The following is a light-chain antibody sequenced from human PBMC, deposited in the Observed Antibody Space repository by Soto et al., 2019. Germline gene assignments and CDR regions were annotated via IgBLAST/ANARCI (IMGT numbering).Light chain of an antibody. CDR1: HTISNL. J-gene: IGKJ2*01. CDR3: QQYSSLVT. V-gene: IGKV1-5*01. Sequence: DIRMTQSPSTLSASVGDRVTITCQASHTISNLLAWHQHKPGRAPKLLIYAASSLQSGVPSRFSGSGSGTEFTLTINSLQPDDSAIYYCQQYSSLVTFGQGTKLEI. CDR2: AAS.